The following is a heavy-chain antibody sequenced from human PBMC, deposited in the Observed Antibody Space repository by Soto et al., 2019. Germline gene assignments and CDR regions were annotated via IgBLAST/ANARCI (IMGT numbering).Heavy chain of an antibody. CDR2: INPNSGGT. CDR1: GYTFTGYY. Sequence: QVQLVQSGAEVKKPGASVKVSCKASGYTFTGYYMHWVRQAPGQGLEWMGWINPNSGGTNYAQKFQGWVTMTRDTSISTAYMELSRLRSDDTAVYYCARDRRGDTAMVTDYYYYGMDVWGQGTTVTVSS. D-gene: IGHD5-18*01. J-gene: IGHJ6*02. V-gene: IGHV1-2*04. CDR3: ARDRRGDTAMVTDYYYYGMDV.